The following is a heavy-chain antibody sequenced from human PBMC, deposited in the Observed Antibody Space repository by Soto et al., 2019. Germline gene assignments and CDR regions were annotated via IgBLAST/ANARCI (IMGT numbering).Heavy chain of an antibody. V-gene: IGHV3-13*01. J-gene: IGHJ4*02. CDR2: ISTGGDT. D-gene: IGHD3-3*01. Sequence: GGSLRLSCAASGFTFSSHDMHWVRQATGKGLEWVSGISTGGDTFYPGSVKGRFTVSRENAQNSLHLQMNSLRAEDTAVYYCERGLNDFRRGYYMDHWGQGTLVSGSS. CDR1: GFTFSSHD. CDR3: ERGLNDFRRGYYMDH.